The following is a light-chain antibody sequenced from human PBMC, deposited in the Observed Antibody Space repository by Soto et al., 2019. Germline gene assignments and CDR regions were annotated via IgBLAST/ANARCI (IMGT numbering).Light chain of an antibody. Sequence: QSVLTQPPSVSGAPGQRVTISCTGRSSNIGAGYDVHWYQQLPGTAPKLLIYGNNNRPSGVPDRFSGSKSGTSGSLAITGLQAEDEADYYCLSYDSSLSGVVFGGGTKLTVL. J-gene: IGLJ2*01. CDR3: LSYDSSLSGVV. CDR1: SSNIGAGYD. CDR2: GNN. V-gene: IGLV1-40*01.